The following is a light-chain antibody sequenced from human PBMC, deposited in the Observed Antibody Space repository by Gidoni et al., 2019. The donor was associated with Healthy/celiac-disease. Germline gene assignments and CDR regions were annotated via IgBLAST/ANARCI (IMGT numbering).Light chain of an antibody. CDR1: QGISKY. Sequence: DIQMTQSPSSLSASVGDRVTITCRASQGISKYLAWYHQKPGKVPKLLIYAASTLQSGVPSRFSGSGSGTDFTLTISSLQPEDVATYYCQKYNSAPRTFGQGTKVEIK. V-gene: IGKV1-27*01. J-gene: IGKJ1*01. CDR2: AAS. CDR3: QKYNSAPRT.